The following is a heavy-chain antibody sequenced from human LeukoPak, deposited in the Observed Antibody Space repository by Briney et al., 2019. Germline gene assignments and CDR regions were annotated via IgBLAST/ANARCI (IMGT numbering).Heavy chain of an antibody. V-gene: IGHV3-53*01. J-gene: IGHJ4*02. CDR2: IYSGGST. D-gene: IGHD3-10*01. Sequence: GGSLRLSCAASGFXVSSNYMSWVRQAPGKGLQWVSVIYSGGSTYYADSVKGRFTISRDNSKNTLYLQMNSLRAEDTAVYYCARVYRNTYYYGSSHYFDYWGQGTLVTVSS. CDR3: ARVYRNTYYYGSSHYFDY. CDR1: GFXVSSNY.